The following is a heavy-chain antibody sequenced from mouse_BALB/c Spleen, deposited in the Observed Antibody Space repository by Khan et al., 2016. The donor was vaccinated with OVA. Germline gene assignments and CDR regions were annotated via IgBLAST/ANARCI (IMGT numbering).Heavy chain of an antibody. CDR1: GLSLTNYG. Sequence: QVQLKESGPGLVAPSQSLSIRCTVSGLSLTNYGVSWVRQPPGTGLEWLGVIWGDGSTNYHSVLKSRLTINKDNSKSQVFVTLNSLQPDDTATYFCAIIYYGNDWFAYWGQGTLVTVSA. J-gene: IGHJ3*01. CDR3: AIIYYGNDWFAY. D-gene: IGHD2-1*01. V-gene: IGHV2-3*01. CDR2: IWGDGST.